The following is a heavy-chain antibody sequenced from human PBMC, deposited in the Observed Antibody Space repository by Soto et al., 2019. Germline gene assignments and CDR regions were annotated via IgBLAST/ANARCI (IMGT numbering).Heavy chain of an antibody. D-gene: IGHD2-8*01. Sequence: GGSLRLSCAASGFTFSSYSMNWVRQAPGKGLEWVSSISSSSSYIYYADSVKGRFTISRDNAKNSLYLQMNSLRAEDTAVYYCARDPSPPLYCTNGVCYEGRRGLFDYWGQGTLVTVSS. CDR1: GFTFSSYS. CDR3: ARDPSPPLYCTNGVCYEGRRGLFDY. V-gene: IGHV3-21*01. CDR2: ISSSSSYI. J-gene: IGHJ4*02.